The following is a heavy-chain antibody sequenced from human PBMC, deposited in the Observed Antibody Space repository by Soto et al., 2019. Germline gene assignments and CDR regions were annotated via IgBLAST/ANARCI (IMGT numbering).Heavy chain of an antibody. CDR2: ISSSSSTI. J-gene: IGHJ1*01. CDR3: ARDLGSSWYPEYFQH. D-gene: IGHD6-13*01. CDR1: GFTFSSYS. V-gene: IGHV3-48*01. Sequence: GGSLRLSCAASGFTFSSYSMNWVRQAPGKGLEWVSYISSSSSTIYYADSVKGRFTISRDNAKNSLYLQMNSLRAEDTAVYYCARDLGSSWYPEYFQHWGQGTLVTVPQ.